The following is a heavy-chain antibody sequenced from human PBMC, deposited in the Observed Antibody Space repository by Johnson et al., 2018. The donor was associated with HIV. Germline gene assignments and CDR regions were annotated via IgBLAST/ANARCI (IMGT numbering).Heavy chain of an antibody. D-gene: IGHD1-26*01. CDR2: ISTNGGST. Sequence: VQLVESGGGLVQPGGSLRVSCAASGFTFSSYVMHWVRQAPGRGLEYVSAISTNGGSTSYANSVKGRFTISRDNAKNSLYLQMNSLRAEDTAVYYCARDQGLIVTDAFDIWGQGTMVTVSS. CDR1: GFTFSSYV. CDR3: ARDQGLIVTDAFDI. J-gene: IGHJ3*02. V-gene: IGHV3-64*01.